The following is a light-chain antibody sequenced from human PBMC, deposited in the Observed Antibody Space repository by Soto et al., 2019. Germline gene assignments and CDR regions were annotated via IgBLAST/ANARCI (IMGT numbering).Light chain of an antibody. CDR2: GAS. CDR3: QHYNNWLFT. J-gene: IGKJ2*01. Sequence: EIVMTQSPATLSVSPGERATLSCRASQNIYYNLAWYQHKPGQAPRLLIFGASTRVTGIPARFSGSGSGTEFTLTISSLQSEDFAVYYCQHYNNWLFTFGQGTKVDIK. CDR1: QNIYYN. V-gene: IGKV3-15*01.